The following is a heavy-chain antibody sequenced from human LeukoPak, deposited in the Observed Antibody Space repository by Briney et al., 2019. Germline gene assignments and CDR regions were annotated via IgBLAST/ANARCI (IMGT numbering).Heavy chain of an antibody. Sequence: PGGSLRLSCAASGFTFSSYSMNWVRQAPGKGLEWVSSISSSSSYIYYADSVKGRFTISRDNSKNTLYLQMNSLRAEDTAVYYCARDGPGRRLQFGYYYYYMDVWGKGTTVTVSS. J-gene: IGHJ6*03. CDR3: ARDGPGRRLQFGYYYYYMDV. CDR2: ISSSSSYI. CDR1: GFTFSSYS. D-gene: IGHD5-24*01. V-gene: IGHV3-21*01.